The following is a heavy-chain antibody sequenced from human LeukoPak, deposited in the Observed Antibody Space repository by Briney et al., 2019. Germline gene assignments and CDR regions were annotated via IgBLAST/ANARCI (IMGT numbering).Heavy chain of an antibody. CDR2: IIPIFGTA. D-gene: IGHD1-26*01. V-gene: IGHV1-69*05. Sequence: GASVKVSCKASGGTFSSYAISWVRQAPGQGLEWMGGIIPIFGTANYAQKFQGRVTITTDESTSTAHMELSSLRSEDTAVYYCASFSVGATTGWFDPWGQGTLVTVSS. J-gene: IGHJ5*02. CDR1: GGTFSSYA. CDR3: ASFSVGATTGWFDP.